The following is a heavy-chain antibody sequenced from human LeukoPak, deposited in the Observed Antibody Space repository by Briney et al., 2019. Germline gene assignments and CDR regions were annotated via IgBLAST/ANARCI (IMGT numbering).Heavy chain of an antibody. CDR1: GYTFTSYG. J-gene: IGHJ4*02. CDR3: AMPDYGGKGETYYFDY. V-gene: IGHV1-18*01. D-gene: IGHD4-23*01. Sequence: GASVKVSCKASGYTFTSYGISWVRQAPGQGLEWMGWTSAYNGNTNYAQKLQGRVTMTTDTSTSTAYMELRSLRSDDTAVYCCAMPDYGGKGETYYFDYWGQGTLVTVSS. CDR2: TSAYNGNT.